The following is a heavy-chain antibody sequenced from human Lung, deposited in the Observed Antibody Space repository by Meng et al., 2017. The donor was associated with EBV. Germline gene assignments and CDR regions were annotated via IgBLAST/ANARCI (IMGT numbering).Heavy chain of an antibody. V-gene: IGHV3-33*01. Sequence: QVRLVESWGGVVQPGRSLRRSCAASGFTLSGYGMHWVRQAPGKGLEWVAFIWYDGSNKYYADSVKGRFTISRDNSKNTSYLQMNSLRAEDTAVYYRATPYIWGSYRDYWGQGTLVTVSS. J-gene: IGHJ4*02. D-gene: IGHD3-16*02. CDR2: IWYDGSNK. CDR3: ATPYIWGSYRDY. CDR1: GFTLSGYG.